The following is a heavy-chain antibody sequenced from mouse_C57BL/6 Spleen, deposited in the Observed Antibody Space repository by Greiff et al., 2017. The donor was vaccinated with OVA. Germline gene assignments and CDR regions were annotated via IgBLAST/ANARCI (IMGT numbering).Heavy chain of an antibody. D-gene: IGHD1-1*01. CDR2: IGPGSGST. CDR3: ARSITTVVAGNYFDY. CDR1: GYTFTDYY. V-gene: IGHV1-77*01. Sequence: QVQLKESGAELVKPGASVKISCKASGYTFTDYYINWVKQRPGQGLEWIGKIGPGSGSTYYNEQFKGKAPLTADKSSSTAYMKLSSLTSEDSAVYFCARSITTVVAGNYFDYWGQGTTLTVSS. J-gene: IGHJ2*01.